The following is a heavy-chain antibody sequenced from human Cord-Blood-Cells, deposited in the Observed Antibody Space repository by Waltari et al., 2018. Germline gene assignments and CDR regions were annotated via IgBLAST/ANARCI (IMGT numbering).Heavy chain of an antibody. J-gene: IGHJ4*02. CDR2: ISPICGTA. D-gene: IGHD2-2*01. V-gene: IGHV1-69*01. Sequence: VQLVQSGAAVTKPGSSVTVSCKASGGTFSSYAIRWVRQAPGQGLEWMGGISPICGTANYAQKFQGRVTITADESTSTAYMELSSLRSEDTAVYYCARDGEVPAAFDYWGQGTLVTVSS. CDR1: GGTFSSYA. CDR3: ARDGEVPAAFDY.